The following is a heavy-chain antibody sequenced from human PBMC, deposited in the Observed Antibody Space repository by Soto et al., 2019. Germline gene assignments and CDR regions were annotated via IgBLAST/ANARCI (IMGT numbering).Heavy chain of an antibody. D-gene: IGHD6-13*01. J-gene: IGHJ6*02. Sequence: AVKVSCKASGGTFSSYAISWVRQAPGQGLEWMGGIIPIFGTANYAQKFQGRVTITADESTSTAYMELSSLRSEDTAVYYCAREDGVTAAGTGQDYYYYGMDAWRQGTTVTVSS. V-gene: IGHV1-69*13. CDR3: AREDGVTAAGTGQDYYYYGMDA. CDR2: IIPIFGTA. CDR1: GGTFSSYA.